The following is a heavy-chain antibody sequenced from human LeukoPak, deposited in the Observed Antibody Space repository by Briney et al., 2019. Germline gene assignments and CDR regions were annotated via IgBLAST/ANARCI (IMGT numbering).Heavy chain of an antibody. CDR3: ARGELVGLGATSAGWFDP. CDR1: GYTFTGYY. J-gene: IGHJ5*02. D-gene: IGHD1-26*01. CDR2: INPNSGGT. Sequence: ASVKVSCKASGYTFTGYYMHWVRQAPGQGLEWMGRINPNSGGTNYAQKFQGRVTMTRDTSISTAYMELSRLRSDDTTVYYCARGELVGLGATSAGWFDPWDQGTLVTVSS. V-gene: IGHV1-2*06.